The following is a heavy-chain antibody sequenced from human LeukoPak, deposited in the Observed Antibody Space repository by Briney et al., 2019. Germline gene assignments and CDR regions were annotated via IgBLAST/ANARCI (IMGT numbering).Heavy chain of an antibody. J-gene: IGHJ4*02. CDR1: GGSISSSSYY. D-gene: IGHD3-16*01. CDR2: IYYSGST. CDR3: ARDDGPEGGIDY. Sequence: SETLSLTCTVSGGSISSSSYYWGWIRQPPGKGLEWIGSIYYSGSTYYNPSLKRRVTISVDTSKNQFSLKLSSVTAADTAVYYCARDDGPEGGIDYWGQGTLVTVSS. V-gene: IGHV4-39*07.